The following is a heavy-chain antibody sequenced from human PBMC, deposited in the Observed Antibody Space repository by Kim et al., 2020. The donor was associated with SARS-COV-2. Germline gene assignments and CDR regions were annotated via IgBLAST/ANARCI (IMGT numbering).Heavy chain of an antibody. D-gene: IGHD1-26*01. J-gene: IGHJ5*02. Sequence: TYNPPLKSRVTISVDKSKNQFSLKRSAVTAADTAVYYCARVGATTNWFDPWGQGTLVTVSS. V-gene: IGHV4-4*02. CDR3: ARVGATTNWFDP.